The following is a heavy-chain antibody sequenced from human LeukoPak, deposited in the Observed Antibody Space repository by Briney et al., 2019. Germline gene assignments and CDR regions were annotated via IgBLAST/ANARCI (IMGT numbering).Heavy chain of an antibody. CDR1: GVTFSSYA. CDR3: ARYSNAFDI. CDR2: TSTNGGST. J-gene: IGHJ3*02. D-gene: IGHD4-11*01. V-gene: IGHV3-64*01. Sequence: GGSLRLSCAAYGVTFSSYAMHWVRQAPGKGLESVSGTSTNGGSTHYANSVKGRFTISRDNSKNTLYLLMDSLRAEDMAVYYCARYSNAFDIWGQGTMVTVSS.